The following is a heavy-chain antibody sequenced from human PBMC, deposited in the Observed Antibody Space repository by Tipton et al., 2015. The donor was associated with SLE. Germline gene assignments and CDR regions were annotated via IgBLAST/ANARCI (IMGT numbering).Heavy chain of an antibody. CDR3: ARDRIMAASGFDY. J-gene: IGHJ4*02. V-gene: IGHV4-39*07. CDR2: IYYSGST. Sequence: TLSLTCTVSGGSISSSSYYWGWIRQPPGKGLEWIGSIYYSGSTYYNPSLKSRVTISVDTSRNQFSLKLSSVTAADTAVYYCARDRIMAASGFDYWGQGTLVTVSS. CDR1: GGSISSSSYY. D-gene: IGHD6-25*01.